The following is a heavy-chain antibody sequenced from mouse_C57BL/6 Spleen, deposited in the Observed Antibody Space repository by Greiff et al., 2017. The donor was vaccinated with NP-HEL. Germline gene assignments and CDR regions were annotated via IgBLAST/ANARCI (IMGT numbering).Heavy chain of an antibody. J-gene: IGHJ1*03. CDR1: GYTFTSYG. Sequence: QVQLKQSGAELARPGASVKLSCKASGYTFTSYGISWVKQRTGQGLEWIGEIYPRSGNTYYNEKFKGKATLTADKSSSTAYMELRSLTSEDSAVYFCARGAPITTVVATGYFDVWGTGTTVTVSS. CDR2: IYPRSGNT. D-gene: IGHD1-1*01. V-gene: IGHV1-81*01. CDR3: ARGAPITTVVATGYFDV.